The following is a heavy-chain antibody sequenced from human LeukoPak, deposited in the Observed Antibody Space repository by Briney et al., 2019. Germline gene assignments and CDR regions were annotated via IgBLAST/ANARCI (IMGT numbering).Heavy chain of an antibody. D-gene: IGHD3-22*01. CDR3: ARHGNYYDTSQSDP. CDR1: GYSISSGYY. Sequence: SETLSLTCAVSGYSISSGYYWGCLRQPPGKGLEWIGSGYHSGSTYYNPSLKSRVTISVDTSKNQFSLQLSSVTAADTAVYYCARHGNYYDTSQSDPWGQGTLVTVSS. V-gene: IGHV4-38-2*01. CDR2: GYHSGST. J-gene: IGHJ5*02.